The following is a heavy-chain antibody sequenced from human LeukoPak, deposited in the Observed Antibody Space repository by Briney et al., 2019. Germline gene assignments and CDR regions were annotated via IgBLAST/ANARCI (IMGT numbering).Heavy chain of an antibody. CDR3: ASVYQHGMDV. V-gene: IGHV1-2*06. D-gene: IGHD2-2*01. CDR1: GYTFTGYY. Sequence: ASVKVSCKASGYTFTGYYIHWVRQAPGQGLEWMGRINPNNGGTNYAQKFQGRVTMTRDTSTSTVSMELSSLRSDDTAVYYCASVYQHGMDVWGQGTTVTVSS. J-gene: IGHJ6*02. CDR2: INPNNGGT.